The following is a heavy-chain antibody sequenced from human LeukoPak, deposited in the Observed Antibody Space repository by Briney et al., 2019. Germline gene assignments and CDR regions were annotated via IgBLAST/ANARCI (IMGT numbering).Heavy chain of an antibody. J-gene: IGHJ6*02. CDR2: IDPYGTTT. D-gene: IGHD6-13*01. CDR3: TRVQAGRAGLMDV. Sequence: GGSLRLSCAASGFTLSGYWMHWVRQAPGEGLVWVSRIDPYGTTTNYADSVKGRFTTSRDNAKNTLYLQMNSLRAEDTALYYCTRVQAGRAGLMDVWGRGTTVTVSS. CDR1: GFTLSGYW. V-gene: IGHV3-74*01.